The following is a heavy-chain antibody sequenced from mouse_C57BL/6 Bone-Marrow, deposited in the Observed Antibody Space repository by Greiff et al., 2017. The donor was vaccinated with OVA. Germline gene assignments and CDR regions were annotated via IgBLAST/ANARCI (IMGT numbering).Heavy chain of an antibody. V-gene: IGHV1-64*01. D-gene: IGHD2-1*01. CDR3: ARGGYYYGNYVRWYFDV. CDR1: GYTFTSYW. Sequence: QVQLQQPGAELVKPGASVKLSCKTSGYTFTSYWMHWVKQRPGQGLEWIGRIHPNSGSTNYNEKFKSKATLTVDKSSSTAYMQLSSLTSEDSAVYYCARGGYYYGNYVRWYFDVWGTGTTITVSS. J-gene: IGHJ1*03. CDR2: IHPNSGST.